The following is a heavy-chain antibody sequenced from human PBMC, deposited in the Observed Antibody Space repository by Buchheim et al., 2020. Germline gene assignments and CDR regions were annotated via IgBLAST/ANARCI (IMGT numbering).Heavy chain of an antibody. J-gene: IGHJ6*02. CDR1: GFTFSDYY. CDR3: AKDRHQQYYYDSSGYYATLYYYYYGMDV. Sequence: QVQLVESGGGLVKPGGSLRLSCAASGFTFSDYYMSWIRQAPGKGLEWVSYISSSGSTIYYADSVKGRFTISRDNAKNSLYLQMNSLRAEDTAVYYCAKDRHQQYYYDSSGYYATLYYYYYGMDVWGQGTT. V-gene: IGHV3-11*01. CDR2: ISSSGSTI. D-gene: IGHD3-22*01.